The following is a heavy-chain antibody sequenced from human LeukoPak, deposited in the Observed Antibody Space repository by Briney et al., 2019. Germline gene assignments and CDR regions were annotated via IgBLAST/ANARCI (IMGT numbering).Heavy chain of an antibody. J-gene: IGHJ4*02. D-gene: IGHD3-9*01. CDR1: GYTLTELS. CDR3: ATSPTSHWFSYFDY. V-gene: IGHV1-24*01. CDR2: FDPEDGET. Sequence: ASVKVSCKVPGYTLTELSMHWVRQAPGKGLEWMGGFDPEDGETIYAQKFQGRVTMTEDTSTDTAYMELSSLRSEDTAVYYCATSPTSHWFSYFDYWGQGTLVTVSS.